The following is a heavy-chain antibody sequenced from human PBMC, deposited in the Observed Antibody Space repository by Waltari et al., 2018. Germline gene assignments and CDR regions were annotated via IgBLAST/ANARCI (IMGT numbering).Heavy chain of an antibody. Sequence: QLQLQESGPGLVKPSETLSVTCAVSGGSISSSYWSWIRQAPGKGLEWIGYSYGSGRSTNYNPSLKSRVTLSVNTSKNQLSLKLSSVTAADTAVYYCARDDNTVKGRFGVWGPGVLVTVSS. CDR3: ARDDNTVKGRFGV. V-gene: IGHV4-59*12. D-gene: IGHD4-4*01. CDR1: GGSISSSY. CDR2: SYGSGRST. J-gene: IGHJ4*02.